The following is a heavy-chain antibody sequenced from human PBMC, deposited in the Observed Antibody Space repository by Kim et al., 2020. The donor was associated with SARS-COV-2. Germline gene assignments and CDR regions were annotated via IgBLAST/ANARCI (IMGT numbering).Heavy chain of an antibody. J-gene: IGHJ4*02. V-gene: IGHV4-4*09. D-gene: IGHD3-22*01. CDR3: ARSHRNYYDSSGLTY. Sequence: PSLKSRVTISVDTSKNQFSLKLSSVTAADTAVYYCARSHRNYYDSSGLTYWGQGTLVTVSS.